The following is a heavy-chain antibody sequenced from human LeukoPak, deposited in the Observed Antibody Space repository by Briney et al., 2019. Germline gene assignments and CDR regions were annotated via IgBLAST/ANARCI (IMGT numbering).Heavy chain of an antibody. D-gene: IGHD3-22*01. CDR1: GYTFTSYG. CDR2: ISAYNGNT. Sequence: ASVKVSCKASGYTFTSYGISWVRQAPGQGLEWMGWISAYNGNTNYAQKLQGRVTMTTDISTSTAYMELRSLRSDDTAVYYCARWAYYYDSSSLDYWGQGTLVTVSS. V-gene: IGHV1-18*01. CDR3: ARWAYYYDSSSLDY. J-gene: IGHJ4*02.